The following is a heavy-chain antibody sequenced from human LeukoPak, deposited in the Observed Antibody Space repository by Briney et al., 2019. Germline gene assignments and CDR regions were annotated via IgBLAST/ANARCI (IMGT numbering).Heavy chain of an antibody. J-gene: IGHJ4*02. CDR2: ISSSGSTI. D-gene: IGHD3-3*01. CDR3: ARRGRFSLYFDY. CDR1: GFTFSRYE. V-gene: IGHV3-48*03. Sequence: GGSLRLSCAASGFTFSRYEMNWVRQAPGKGLEWVSYISSSGSTIYYADSVKGRFTISRDNAKNSLYLQMNSLRAEDTAVYYCARRGRFSLYFDYWGQGTLVTVSS.